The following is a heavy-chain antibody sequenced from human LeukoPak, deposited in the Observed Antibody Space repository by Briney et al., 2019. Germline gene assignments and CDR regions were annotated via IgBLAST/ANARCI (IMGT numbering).Heavy chain of an antibody. J-gene: IGHJ3*02. Sequence: ASVKVSCKASGYTFTSYAMNWVRQAPGQGLEWMGWISAYNGNTNYAQKLQGRVTMTTDTSTSTAYMELRSLRSDDTAVYYCARDHWYYYDSSGYPSVDAFDIWGQGTMVTVSS. CDR2: ISAYNGNT. D-gene: IGHD3-22*01. V-gene: IGHV1-18*01. CDR1: GYTFTSYA. CDR3: ARDHWYYYDSSGYPSVDAFDI.